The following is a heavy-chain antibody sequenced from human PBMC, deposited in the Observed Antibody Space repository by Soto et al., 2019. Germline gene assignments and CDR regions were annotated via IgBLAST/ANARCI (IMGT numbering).Heavy chain of an antibody. J-gene: IGHJ4*02. CDR2: IYYSGST. Sequence: SETLSLTCTVSGGSISSGGYYWSWIRQHPGKGLEWIGYIYYSGSTYYNPSLKSRVTISVDTSKNQFSLKLKSVTAADTALYFCARQRTSVVTQAYFDVWGPGSLVTVSS. CDR1: GGSISSGGYY. V-gene: IGHV4-31*03. CDR3: ARQRTSVVTQAYFDV. D-gene: IGHD2-21*02.